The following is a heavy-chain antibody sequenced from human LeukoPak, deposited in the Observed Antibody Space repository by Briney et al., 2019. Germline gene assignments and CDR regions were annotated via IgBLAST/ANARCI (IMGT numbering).Heavy chain of an antibody. V-gene: IGHV4-34*01. Sequence: SETLSLTCAVYGGSFSGYYWSWIRQPPGKGLEWIGEINHSGSTNYNPSLKSRVTISVDTSKNQFSLKLSSVTAADTAVCYCARGRGDCSSTSCYDFDYWGQGTLVTVSS. D-gene: IGHD2-2*01. J-gene: IGHJ4*02. CDR1: GGSFSGYY. CDR2: INHSGST. CDR3: ARGRGDCSSTSCYDFDY.